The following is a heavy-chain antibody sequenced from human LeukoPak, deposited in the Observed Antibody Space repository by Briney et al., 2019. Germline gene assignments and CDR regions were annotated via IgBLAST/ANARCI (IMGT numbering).Heavy chain of an antibody. CDR3: ARVQYYDFWSGYDNWFDP. V-gene: IGHV4-59*01. Sequence: SETLSLTCTVSGGSISSYYWSWIRQPPGKGLEWIGYIYYSGSTNYNPSLKSRVIVSVDTSKNQFSLKLSSVTAADTAVYYCARVQYYDFWSGYDNWFDPWGQGTLVTVSS. J-gene: IGHJ5*02. CDR2: IYYSGST. CDR1: GGSISSYY. D-gene: IGHD3-3*01.